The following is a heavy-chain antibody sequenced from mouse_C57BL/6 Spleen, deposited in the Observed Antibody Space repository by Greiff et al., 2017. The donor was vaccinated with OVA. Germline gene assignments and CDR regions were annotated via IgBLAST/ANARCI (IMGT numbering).Heavy chain of an antibody. Sequence: QVQLQQSGAELVKPGASVKLSCKASGYTFTSYWMQWVKQRPGQGLEWIGEIDPSDSYTNYNQKFKGKATLTVDTSSSTAYMQLSSLTSEDSAVYYCARRDYSKGYWYFDVWGTGTTVTVSS. CDR3: ARRDYSKGYWYFDV. D-gene: IGHD2-5*01. V-gene: IGHV1-50*01. CDR2: IDPSDSYT. J-gene: IGHJ1*03. CDR1: GYTFTSYW.